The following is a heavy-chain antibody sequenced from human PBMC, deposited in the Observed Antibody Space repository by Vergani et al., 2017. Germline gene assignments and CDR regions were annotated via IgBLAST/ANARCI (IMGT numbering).Heavy chain of an antibody. V-gene: IGHV4-30-2*01. J-gene: IGHJ6*03. CDR3: ARGLGGSPPDYYCCMDV. CDR1: GGSISSGGYS. D-gene: IGHD1-26*01. CDR2: IYHSGST. Sequence: QLQLQESASGLVKPSQTLSLTCAVSGGSISSGGYSWSWIRQPPGKGLEWIGYIYHSGSTYHNPSLKSRVTISVDRSKNQFSLKLSSVTAADTAVDYCARGLGGSPPDYYCCMDVWGKGPTVTVSS.